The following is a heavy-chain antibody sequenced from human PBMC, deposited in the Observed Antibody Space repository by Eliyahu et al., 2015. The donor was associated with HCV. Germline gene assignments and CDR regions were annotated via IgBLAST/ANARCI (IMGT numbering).Heavy chain of an antibody. V-gene: IGHV4-39*01. Sequence: QLQLQESGPGLVKPSETLSLTCTVSGGSISSSSYYWGWIRQPPGKGLEWIGSIYYSGSTYYNPSLKSRVTISVDTSKNQFSLKLSSVTAADTAVYYCARHRPTEYSGGDCYSNWFDPWGQGTLVTVSS. CDR1: GGSISSSSYY. J-gene: IGHJ5*02. CDR3: ARHRPTEYSGGDCYSNWFDP. D-gene: IGHD2-21*02. CDR2: IYYSGST.